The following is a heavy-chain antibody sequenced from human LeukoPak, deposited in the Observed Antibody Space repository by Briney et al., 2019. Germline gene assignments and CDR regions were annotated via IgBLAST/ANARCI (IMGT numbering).Heavy chain of an antibody. CDR1: GGPISSYY. Sequence: SETLSRTXTVSGGPISSYYWSWIRQPAGMGLEWIGRIYTSGTTNYNPSLNSRVTMSVDTSKNQFSLKRSSVTAADTAVYYCARDWSDVGLLYYIDVWGKGTTVTVSS. V-gene: IGHV4-4*07. CDR2: IYTSGTT. D-gene: IGHD1-1*01. CDR3: ARDWSDVGLLYYIDV. J-gene: IGHJ6*03.